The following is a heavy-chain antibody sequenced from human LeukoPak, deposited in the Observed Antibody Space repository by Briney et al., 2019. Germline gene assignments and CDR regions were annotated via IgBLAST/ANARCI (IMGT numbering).Heavy chain of an antibody. CDR1: GYTFTGYY. D-gene: IGHD2-2*02. V-gene: IGHV1-2*02. CDR3: AIAGDSSTSCYRCFGY. J-gene: IGHJ4*02. CDR2: INPNSGGT. Sequence: GASVKVSCKASGYTFTGYYMHWVRQAPGQGLEWMGWINPNSGGTNYAQKFQGRVTMTRDTSISTAYMELSRLRSDDTAVYYCAIAGDSSTSCYRCFGYWGQGTLVTVSS.